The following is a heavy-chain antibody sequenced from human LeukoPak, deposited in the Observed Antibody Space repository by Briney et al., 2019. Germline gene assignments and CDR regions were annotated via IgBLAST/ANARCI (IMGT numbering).Heavy chain of an antibody. D-gene: IGHD6-13*01. CDR1: GGTFSSYA. CDR2: ISGGGGST. J-gene: IGHJ4*02. Sequence: ASVKVSCKASGGTFSSYAISWVRQAPGKGLEWVSAISGGGGSTYYADSVKGRFTISRDNSKNTLYLQMNSLRAEDTAVYYCAKLATSSSWSLHFDYWGQGTLVTVSS. CDR3: AKLATSSSWSLHFDY. V-gene: IGHV3-23*01.